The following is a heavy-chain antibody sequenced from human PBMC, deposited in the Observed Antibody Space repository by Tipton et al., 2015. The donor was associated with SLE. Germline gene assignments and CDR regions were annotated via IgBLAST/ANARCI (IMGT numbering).Heavy chain of an antibody. Sequence: TLSLTCSVSVGSISSYYWSWIRQAPGKGLEWIGYIHYSGSTNYNPSLKSRVTISVDTSKNQFSMKLSSVTAADTAVYYCASSRYYYYGMDVWGQGTTVTVSS. CDR1: VGSISSYY. CDR2: IHYSGST. D-gene: IGHD2/OR15-2a*01. J-gene: IGHJ6*02. V-gene: IGHV4-59*01. CDR3: ASSRYYYYGMDV.